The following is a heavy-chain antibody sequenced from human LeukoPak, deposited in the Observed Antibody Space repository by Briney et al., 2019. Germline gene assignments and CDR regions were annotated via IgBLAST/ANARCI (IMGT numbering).Heavy chain of an antibody. V-gene: IGHV3-23*01. CDR1: GFTFSNYA. CDR2: ISSSGGNT. D-gene: IGHD2-2*01. Sequence: PGGSLRLSCAASGFTFSNYAMSWVRQAPGKGLEWVSGISSSGGNTYYADSVKGRFTISRDNSKNTLYLQMNSLRAEDTAVYYCAKRTRRYYFDYWGQGTLVTVSS. J-gene: IGHJ4*02. CDR3: AKRTRRYYFDY.